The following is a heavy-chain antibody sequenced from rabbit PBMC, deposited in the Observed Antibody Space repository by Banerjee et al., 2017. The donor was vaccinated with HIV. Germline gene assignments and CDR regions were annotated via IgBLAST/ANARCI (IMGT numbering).Heavy chain of an antibody. CDR2: IGASSGNT. V-gene: IGHV1S45*01. CDR3: ARFLANGWGGFSL. Sequence: QEQLEESGGGLVKPEGSLTLTCKASGFSFSNKYVMCWVRQAPGKGLEWIACIGASSGNTVYATWAKGRFTISKTSSTTVTLQLTSLTVADTATYFCARFLANGWGGFSLWGPGTLVTVS. CDR1: GFSFSNKYV. D-gene: IGHD4-1*01. J-gene: IGHJ4*01.